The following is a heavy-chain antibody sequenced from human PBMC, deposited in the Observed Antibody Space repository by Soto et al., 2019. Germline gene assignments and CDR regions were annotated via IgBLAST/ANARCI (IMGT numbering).Heavy chain of an antibody. CDR3: AREDYYYGSGSYYI. CDR1: GGSISSGDYY. J-gene: IGHJ4*02. CDR2: IYYSGRT. D-gene: IGHD3-10*01. V-gene: IGHV4-30-4*01. Sequence: QVQLQESGPGLVKPSQTLSLTCTVSGGSISSGDYYWSWIRQPPGKGLEWIGYIYYSGRTSYNPSLKSRLTISVDTSKHQFSLKQSSVTAADTAVYYCAREDYYYGSGSYYIWGQGTLVTVSS.